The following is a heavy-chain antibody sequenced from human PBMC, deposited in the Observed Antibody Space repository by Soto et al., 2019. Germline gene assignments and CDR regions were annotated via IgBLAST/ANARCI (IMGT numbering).Heavy chain of an antibody. V-gene: IGHV1-18*01. D-gene: IGHD3-16*01. CDR3: RSWVTGKGGIDV. CDR2: INGYTGNT. CDR1: GYTFTSYG. J-gene: IGHJ6*02. Sequence: QVQLVQSGAEVKKPGASVKVSCKASGYTFTSYGLSWVRQAPGQGLEWMGWINGYTGNTNYAQKFQGRVTMTTDTSTNTAYLDLWTLISDDTAVYYARSWVTGKGGIDVWGQGTTVTVSS.